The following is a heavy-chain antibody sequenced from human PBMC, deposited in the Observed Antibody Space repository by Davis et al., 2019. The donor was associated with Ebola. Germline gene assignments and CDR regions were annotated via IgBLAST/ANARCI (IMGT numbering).Heavy chain of an antibody. Sequence: SVKVSCKASGGTFSSYAISWVRQAPGQGLEWMGGIIPIFGTANYAQKFQGRVTITADESTSTAYMELSSLRSEDTAVYYCARVNKQGWLHIDCWGQGTLVTVSS. CDR1: GGTFSSYA. CDR3: ARVNKQGWLHIDC. D-gene: IGHD5-24*01. V-gene: IGHV1-69*13. J-gene: IGHJ4*02. CDR2: IIPIFGTA.